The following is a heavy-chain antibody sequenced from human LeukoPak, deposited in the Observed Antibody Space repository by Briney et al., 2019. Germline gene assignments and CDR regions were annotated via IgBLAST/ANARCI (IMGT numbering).Heavy chain of an antibody. CDR3: ARGGPILGPPWFTPKKDY. J-gene: IGHJ4*02. CDR2: ISAYNGNT. CDR1: GYTFTSYG. V-gene: IGHV1-18*01. D-gene: IGHD3-9*01. Sequence: GASVKVSCKASGYTFTSYGISWVRQAPGQGLEWMGWISAYNGNTNYAQKLQGRVTMTTDTSTSTAYMELRSLRSDDTAVYYCARGGPILGPPWFTPKKDYWGQGTLVTVSS.